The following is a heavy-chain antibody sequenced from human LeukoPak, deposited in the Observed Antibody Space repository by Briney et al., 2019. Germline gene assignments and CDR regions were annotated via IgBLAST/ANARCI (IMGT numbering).Heavy chain of an antibody. D-gene: IGHD6-19*01. CDR3: ARDHIAVAGNKFDY. Sequence: GGSLRLSCAASGFTFSSYSMNWVRQTPGKGLEWVLSISSSSSYIYYADSVKGRFTISRDNAKNSLYLQMNSLRAEDTAVYYCARDHIAVAGNKFDYWGQGTLVTVSS. J-gene: IGHJ4*02. CDR2: ISSSSSYI. CDR1: GFTFSSYS. V-gene: IGHV3-21*01.